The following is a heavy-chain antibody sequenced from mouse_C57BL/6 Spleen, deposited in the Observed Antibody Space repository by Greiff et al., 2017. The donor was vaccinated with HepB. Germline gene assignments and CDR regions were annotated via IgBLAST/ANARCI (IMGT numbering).Heavy chain of an antibody. D-gene: IGHD2-4*01. CDR3: ARLNDYDYSAMDY. CDR1: DYTFTSYD. V-gene: IGHV1-85*01. J-gene: IGHJ4*01. Sequence: VKLVESGPELVKPGASVKLSCKASDYTFTSYDINWVKQRPGQGLEWIGWIYPRDGRTKYNEKFKGKATLTVDTSSSTAYMELHSLTSEDSAVYFCARLNDYDYSAMDYWGQRTSVTVSS. CDR2: IYPRDGRT.